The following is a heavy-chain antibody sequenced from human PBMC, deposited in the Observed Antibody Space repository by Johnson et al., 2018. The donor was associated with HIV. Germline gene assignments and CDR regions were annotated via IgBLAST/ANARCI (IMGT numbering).Heavy chain of an antibody. Sequence: EVQLVESGGGVVQPGKSLRLSCAAFGFTFSNYGVHWVRQAPGKGLEWVANIKQDGSERYYVDSVKGRFTISRDNSKNTLYLQMNSLRAEDTAVYYCARATDQRLDAFDIWGQGTMVTVSS. D-gene: IGHD6-25*01. CDR3: ARATDQRLDAFDI. J-gene: IGHJ3*02. CDR1: GFTFSNYG. V-gene: IGHV3-7*01. CDR2: IKQDGSER.